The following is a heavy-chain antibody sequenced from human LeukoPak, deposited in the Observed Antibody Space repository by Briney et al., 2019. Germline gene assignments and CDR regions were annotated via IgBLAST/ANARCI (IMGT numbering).Heavy chain of an antibody. CDR1: GGTFSSYA. V-gene: IGHV1-69*04. Sequence: SVKVSYKASGGTFSSYAISWVRQAPGQGLEWMGRIIPIFGIANYAQKFQGRVTITADKSTSTAYMELSSLRSEGTAVYYCARDPSTTVVNELDYWGQGTLVTVSS. CDR2: IIPIFGIA. J-gene: IGHJ4*02. D-gene: IGHD4-23*01. CDR3: ARDPSTTVVNELDY.